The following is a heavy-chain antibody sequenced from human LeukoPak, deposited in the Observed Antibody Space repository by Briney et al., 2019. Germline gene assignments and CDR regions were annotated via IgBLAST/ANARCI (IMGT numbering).Heavy chain of an antibody. D-gene: IGHD2-8*01. V-gene: IGHV3-74*01. J-gene: IGHJ4*02. CDR1: GFTFSSYW. CDR2: INSDGSST. Sequence: PGGSLRLSCAASGFTFSSYWMHWVRQAPGKGLVWVSRINSDGSSTYYADSVKGRFTISRDNSKNTLYLQMNSLRAEDTAVYYCAKDLGYCTNGVCPHKGFDYRGQGTLVTVSS. CDR3: AKDLGYCTNGVCPHKGFDY.